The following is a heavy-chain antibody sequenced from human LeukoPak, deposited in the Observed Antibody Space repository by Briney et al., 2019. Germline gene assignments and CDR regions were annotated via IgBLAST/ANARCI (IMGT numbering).Heavy chain of an antibody. J-gene: IGHJ4*02. CDR2: INQDGSVQ. CDR3: ARLLWFGVGACDY. V-gene: IGHV3-7*01. CDR1: GFTFSDYW. Sequence: PGGSLRLSCEVSGFTFSDYWMTWVRQAPGKGLEWVANINQDGSVQYYVGSVKGRFTISRDNAKNSLDLQMNSLRAEDTAVYYCARLLWFGVGACDYWGQGTLVTVS. D-gene: IGHD3-10*01.